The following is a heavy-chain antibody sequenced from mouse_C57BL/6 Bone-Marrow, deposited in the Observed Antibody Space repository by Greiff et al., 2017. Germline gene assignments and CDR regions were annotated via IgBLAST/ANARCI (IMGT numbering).Heavy chain of an antibody. CDR1: GFTITDDY. CDR3: TALITTVVDTDCYAMDY. V-gene: IGHV14-4*01. Sequence: VQLQQSGAELVRPGASVTLSCTASGFTITDDYMHWVQQTPDHGLEWIGCIDPENGDTAYASKFQGKATITADTSSNTAYLQLSSQTSEDTAVYYCTALITTVVDTDCYAMDYWGQGTSVTVSS. J-gene: IGHJ4*01. CDR2: IDPENGDT. D-gene: IGHD1-1*01.